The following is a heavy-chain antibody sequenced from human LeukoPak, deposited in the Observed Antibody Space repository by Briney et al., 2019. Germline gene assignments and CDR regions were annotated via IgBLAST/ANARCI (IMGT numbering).Heavy chain of an antibody. CDR3: ARSGGSYWY. Sequence: GGSLRLSCAASGFTFSSYGMSWVRQAPGKGLEWVSAISGSGGSTYYADSLKGRFTISRDNSKNTIYLQMNSLRAEDTAVYYCARSGGSYWYWGQGTLVTVSS. D-gene: IGHD1-26*01. V-gene: IGHV3-23*01. CDR1: GFTFSSYG. J-gene: IGHJ4*02. CDR2: ISGSGGST.